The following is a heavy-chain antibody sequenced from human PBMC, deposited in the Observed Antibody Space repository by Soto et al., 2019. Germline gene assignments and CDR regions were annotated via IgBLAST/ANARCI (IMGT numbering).Heavy chain of an antibody. D-gene: IGHD1-26*01. Sequence: QLQLQESGSRLVKPSQTLSLTCAVSGGPISSGDYSWNWIRQPPGKGLGWIGYISHSGNTYYNPSLKSRVTISVDRSNTQFSLKLTSVTAADTAVYYCAGSPLVGRTSSDYWGQGTLVTVSS. V-gene: IGHV4-30-2*01. CDR1: GGPISSGDYS. CDR2: ISHSGNT. CDR3: AGSPLVGRTSSDY. J-gene: IGHJ4*02.